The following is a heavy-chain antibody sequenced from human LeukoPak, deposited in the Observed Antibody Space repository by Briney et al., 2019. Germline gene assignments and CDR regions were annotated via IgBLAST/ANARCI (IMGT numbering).Heavy chain of an antibody. CDR1: RYTFPSYG. CDR2: ISAYNGNT. Sequence: ASVKVSCKASRYTFPSYGISGVRQAPGQGLEWMGWISAYNGNTNYAQKLQGRVTMTTDTSTSTAYMELRSLRSGDTAVYYRARDREWELLGLNYYYYGMDVWGQGTTVTVSS. CDR3: ARDREWELLGLNYYYYGMDV. J-gene: IGHJ6*02. V-gene: IGHV1-18*01. D-gene: IGHD1-26*01.